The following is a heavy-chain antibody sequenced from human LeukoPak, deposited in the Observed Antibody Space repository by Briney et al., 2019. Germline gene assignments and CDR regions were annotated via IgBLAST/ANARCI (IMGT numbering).Heavy chain of an antibody. CDR1: GFTFSSYA. J-gene: IGHJ4*02. CDR2: ISVSGGST. D-gene: IGHD3-10*01. V-gene: IGHV3-23*01. CDR3: ARDRDIVMLRADC. Sequence: PGGSLRLSCAASGFTFSSYAMSWVRQAPGKGLEWVSAISVSGGSTYYADSVKGRFTISRDNAKNSLYLQMNSLRAEDTAVYYCARDRDIVMLRADCWGQGTLVTVSS.